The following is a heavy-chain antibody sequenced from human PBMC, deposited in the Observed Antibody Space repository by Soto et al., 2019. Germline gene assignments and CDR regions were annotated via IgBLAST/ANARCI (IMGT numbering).Heavy chain of an antibody. V-gene: IGHV1-69*12. CDR3: ASHGLRAARRDYYYYGMDV. Sequence: QVQLVQSGAEVKKPGSSVKVSCKASGGTFSSYAISWVRQAPGQGLEWMGGIIPIFGTANYAQKFQGRVTITADESTSAAYMGLSSLRSEDTAVYYCASHGLRAARRDYYYYGMDVWGQGTTVTVSS. D-gene: IGHD6-6*01. J-gene: IGHJ6*02. CDR2: IIPIFGTA. CDR1: GGTFSSYA.